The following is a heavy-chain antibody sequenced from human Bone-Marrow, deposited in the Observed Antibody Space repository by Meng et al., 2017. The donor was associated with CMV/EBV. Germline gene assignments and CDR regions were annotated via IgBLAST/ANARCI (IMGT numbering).Heavy chain of an antibody. V-gene: IGHV4-4*02. CDR3: ARRGGSYHYWRYFDY. D-gene: IGHD1-26*01. CDR1: GGSVSSTNW. J-gene: IGHJ4*02. Sequence: SETLSLTCAVSGGSVSSTNWWSWVRQPPGKGLEWIGEIYHSGNINYNPSLESRLTMSVDKSKNQFSLKLTSVTAADTAVYYCARRGGSYHYWRYFDYWGQGTLVTVSS. CDR2: IYHSGNI.